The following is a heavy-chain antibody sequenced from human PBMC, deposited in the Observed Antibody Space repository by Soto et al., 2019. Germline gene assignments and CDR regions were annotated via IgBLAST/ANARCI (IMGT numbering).Heavy chain of an antibody. D-gene: IGHD7-27*01. CDR2: ISAYNGNT. J-gene: IGHJ6*02. Sequence: ASVKVSFKASGYTFTSYGISWVRQAPGQGLEWMGWISAYNGNTNYAQKLQGRVTMTTDTSTSTAYMELRSLRSDDTAVYYCARDGDGYYYYGMDGWSQGTTVTFSS. CDR1: GYTFTSYG. V-gene: IGHV1-18*01. CDR3: ARDGDGYYYYGMDG.